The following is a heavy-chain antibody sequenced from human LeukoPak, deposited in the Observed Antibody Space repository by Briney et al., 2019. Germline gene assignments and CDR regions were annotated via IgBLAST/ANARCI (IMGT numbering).Heavy chain of an antibody. Sequence: PSETLSLTCTVSGGSISSYYWSWIRQPPGKGLEWIGEINHSGSTNYNPSLKSRVTISVDTSKNQFSLKLSSVTAADTAVYYCARGYRYYGSGSYYNFWGQGTLVTVSS. J-gene: IGHJ4*02. V-gene: IGHV4-34*01. CDR3: ARGYRYYGSGSYYNF. CDR2: INHSGST. D-gene: IGHD3-10*01. CDR1: GGSISSYY.